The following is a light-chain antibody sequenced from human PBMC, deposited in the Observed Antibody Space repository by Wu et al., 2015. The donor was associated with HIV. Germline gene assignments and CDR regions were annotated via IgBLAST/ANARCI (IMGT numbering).Light chain of an antibody. J-gene: IGKJ3*01. V-gene: IGKV3-20*01. CDR2: GAA. CDR3: QQYGSSFT. CDR1: KSVSSSY. Sequence: ETLMTQSPVTLSVSPGDRATLSCRASKSVSSSYIAWYQQKPGRAPRLLIYGAASRATGIPDRFSGSGSGTDFTLTINRLEPEDFAVYYCQQYGSSFTFGPGTKVDIK.